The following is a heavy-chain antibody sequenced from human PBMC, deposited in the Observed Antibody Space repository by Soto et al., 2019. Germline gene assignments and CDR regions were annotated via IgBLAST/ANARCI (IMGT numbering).Heavy chain of an antibody. D-gene: IGHD3-10*01. V-gene: IGHV4-39*01. CDR1: GGSISSSSYY. CDR2: IYYSGST. J-gene: IGHJ4*02. Sequence: PSETLSLTCTVSGGSISSSSYYWGWIRQPPGKGLEWIGSIYYSGSTYYNPSLKSRVTISVDTSKNQFSLKLSSVTAADTAVYYCARLLIIGRYFDYWGQGTLVTVSS. CDR3: ARLLIIGRYFDY.